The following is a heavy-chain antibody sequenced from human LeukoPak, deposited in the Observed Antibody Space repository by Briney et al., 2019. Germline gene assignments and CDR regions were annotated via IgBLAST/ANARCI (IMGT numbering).Heavy chain of an antibody. CDR2: INGGGGST. J-gene: IGHJ5*02. V-gene: IGHV3-23*01. CDR3: ANTSHYGFWTGHKTNWFDP. CDR1: GFTFSSYA. Sequence: GGSLRLSCAASGFTFSSYAMSWVRQAPGKGLEWVSAINGGGGSTYYADSVKGRFTITRDNSKNTLYLQMNSLRAEDTAVYYCANTSHYGFWTGHKTNWFDPWGQGTLVTVSS. D-gene: IGHD3-3*01.